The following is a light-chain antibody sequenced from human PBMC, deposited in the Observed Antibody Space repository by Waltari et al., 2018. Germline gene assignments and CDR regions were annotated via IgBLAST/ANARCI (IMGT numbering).Light chain of an antibody. CDR1: SLRRFY. V-gene: IGLV3-19*01. CDR2: GQN. Sequence: SSELTQDPAVSVALGQTFRITCQGDSLRRFYASLYQQRPGQAPILVLYGQNNRPSGIPDRFSGSASGNPASLTITRAQAEDEGDYFCHSRDTTSTRLFGGGTRVTV. J-gene: IGLJ2*01. CDR3: HSRDTTSTRL.